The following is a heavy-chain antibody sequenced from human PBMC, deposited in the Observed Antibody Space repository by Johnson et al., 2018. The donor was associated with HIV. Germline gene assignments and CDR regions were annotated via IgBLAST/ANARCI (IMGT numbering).Heavy chain of an antibody. Sequence: QVQLVESGGGVVQPGRSLRLSCAASGFTFSSYAMHWVRQAPGKGLEWVAVISYDGSNKYYADSVKGRFTISRDNSKNTLYLQMNSLRAEDTAVYYCARVITEGGSYLPDAFDIWGQGTIVTVSS. J-gene: IGHJ3*02. CDR3: ARVITEGGSYLPDAFDI. D-gene: IGHD1-26*01. CDR2: ISYDGSNK. V-gene: IGHV3-30-3*01. CDR1: GFTFSSYA.